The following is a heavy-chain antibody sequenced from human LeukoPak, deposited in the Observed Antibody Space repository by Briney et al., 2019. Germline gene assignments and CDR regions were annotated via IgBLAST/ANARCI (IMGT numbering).Heavy chain of an antibody. V-gene: IGHV1-69*02. CDR2: IIPILGIA. CDR1: GGTFSSYT. Sequence: ASVKVSCKASGGTFSSYTISWVRHAPGQGLEWMGRIIPILGIANYAQKFQGRVTITADKSTSTAYMELSRLRSEDTAVYYCASIAVAGRRNFDYWGQGTLVTVSS. CDR3: ASIAVAGRRNFDY. J-gene: IGHJ4*02. D-gene: IGHD6-19*01.